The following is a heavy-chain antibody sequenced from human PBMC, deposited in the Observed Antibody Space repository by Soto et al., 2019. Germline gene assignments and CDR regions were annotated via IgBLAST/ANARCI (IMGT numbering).Heavy chain of an antibody. V-gene: IGHV1-18*01. Sequence: QVRLVQSGAEVKKPGASVKVSCETSGYTFTNFGISWVRQAPGQGLEWMGWVTTFNGKTNYAQKFQGRITVTKDTSTSTCYIALRSLISDAAAIYYGVNDLYAYFAPPASDHWGQGTLITVSS. CDR3: VNDLYAYFAPPASDH. D-gene: IGHD3-16*01. J-gene: IGHJ5*02. CDR2: VTTFNGKT. CDR1: GYTFTNFG.